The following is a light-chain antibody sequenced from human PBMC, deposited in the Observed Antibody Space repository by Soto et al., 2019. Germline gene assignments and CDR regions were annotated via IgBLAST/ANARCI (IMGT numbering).Light chain of an antibody. V-gene: IGKV3-15*01. CDR1: QSVSSN. CDR2: GAS. CDR3: QQYNNWPGT. J-gene: IGKJ1*01. Sequence: EIVMTQSPATLSVSPGERATLSCRASQSVSSNLAWYQQKPGQAPTLLIYGASTKATGIPARCGGSGSGTDFTLTFRSLQSEDFAVYYCQQYNNWPGTFGQGTKVEIK.